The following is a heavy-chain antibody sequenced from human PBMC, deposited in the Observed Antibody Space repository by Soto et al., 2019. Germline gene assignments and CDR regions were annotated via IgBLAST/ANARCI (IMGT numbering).Heavy chain of an antibody. V-gene: IGHV1-2*02. Sequence: ASVKVSCKASGNTFTGSYMQWVRQAPGQGLEWMGWINPNSGGTNYAQKFRGRVTMTRDTSISTAYMELSRLRSDDTAVYYCARVGSSSVVGHFDYWGQGTLVTVSS. CDR1: GNTFTGSY. CDR2: INPNSGGT. J-gene: IGHJ4*02. D-gene: IGHD6-6*01. CDR3: ARVGSSSVVGHFDY.